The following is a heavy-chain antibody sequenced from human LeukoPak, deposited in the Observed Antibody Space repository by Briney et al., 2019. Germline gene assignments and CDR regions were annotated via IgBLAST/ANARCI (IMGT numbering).Heavy chain of an antibody. CDR2: IYTSGST. CDR3: ARDEGSTSYNWFDP. V-gene: IGHV4-4*07. CDR1: GGSISGYY. Sequence: SETLSLTCTVSGGSISGYYWSWIRQPAGKRRERIGRIYTSGSTNYNPSLKSRVTMSVDTSKKQFSLKLSSVTAADTAVYWCARDEGSTSYNWFDPWGQGTLVTVSS. D-gene: IGHD2-2*01. J-gene: IGHJ5*02.